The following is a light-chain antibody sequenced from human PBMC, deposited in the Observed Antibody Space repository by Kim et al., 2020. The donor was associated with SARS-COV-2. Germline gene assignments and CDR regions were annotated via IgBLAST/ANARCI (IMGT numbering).Light chain of an antibody. CDR3: SSRDSSGYVI. J-gene: IGLJ2*01. Sequence: SSELTQDPALSVALGQTVRITCQGDSLRNYYGTWYQQKPGQAPILVISGKNTRPSGISDRFSGSSSGNTASLTITGAQAEDEADFYCSSRDSSGYVIFGGGTKLTVL. V-gene: IGLV3-19*01. CDR1: SLRNYY. CDR2: GKN.